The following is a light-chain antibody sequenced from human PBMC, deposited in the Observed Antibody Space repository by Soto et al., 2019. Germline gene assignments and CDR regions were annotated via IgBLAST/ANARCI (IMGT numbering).Light chain of an antibody. Sequence: EIVLTQSPGTLSLSPGEIATLSCRASQSVSNNYLAWYQQKPGQAPRLLIYGASNRATGIPDRFSGSGSGTEFTLTISSLQSEDFVVYYCQQYNNWPRTVGQGTKVDI. CDR3: QQYNNWPRT. CDR1: QSVSNN. J-gene: IGKJ1*01. V-gene: IGKV3D-15*01. CDR2: GAS.